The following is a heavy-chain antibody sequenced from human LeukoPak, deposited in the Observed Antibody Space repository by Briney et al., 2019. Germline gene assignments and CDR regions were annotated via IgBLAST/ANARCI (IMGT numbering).Heavy chain of an antibody. V-gene: IGHV2-70*11. Sequence: SGPALVKPTQTLTLTRTFSGFSLSTSGMCVSWIRQPPGKALEWLARIDWDDDKYYSTSLKTRLTISKDTSKNQVVLTMTNMDPVDTATYYCARTRAVNNWFDPWGQGTLVTVSS. CDR2: IDWDDDK. J-gene: IGHJ5*02. CDR3: ARTRAVNNWFDP. D-gene: IGHD4-23*01. CDR1: GFSLSTSGMC.